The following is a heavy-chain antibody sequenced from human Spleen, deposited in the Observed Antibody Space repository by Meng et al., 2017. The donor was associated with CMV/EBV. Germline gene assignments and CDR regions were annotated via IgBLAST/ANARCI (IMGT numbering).Heavy chain of an antibody. Sequence: YWSWIRQPPGKGLEWIGEINHSGSTNYNPSLKSRVTISVDTSKNQFSLKLSSVTAADTAVYYCARGQPTWDIVVVPAAGGRGYGMDVWGQGTTVTVSS. CDR3: ARGQPTWDIVVVPAAGGRGYGMDV. V-gene: IGHV4-34*01. CDR1: Y. D-gene: IGHD2-2*01. CDR2: INHSGST. J-gene: IGHJ6*02.